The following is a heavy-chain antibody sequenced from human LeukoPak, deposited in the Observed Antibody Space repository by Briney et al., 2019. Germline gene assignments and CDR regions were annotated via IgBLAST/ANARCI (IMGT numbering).Heavy chain of an antibody. J-gene: IGHJ4*02. CDR3: ARERTLTSCYDY. Sequence: ASVKVSCKASGYTFTRYGIIWVRQAPGQGLEWMGWINLNSGGTNYAQKFQGRVTMTRDTSISTAYMELSRLRSDDTAVYYCARERTLTSCYDYWGQGTLVTVSS. CDR2: INLNSGGT. D-gene: IGHD2-15*01. CDR1: GYTFTRYG. V-gene: IGHV1-2*02.